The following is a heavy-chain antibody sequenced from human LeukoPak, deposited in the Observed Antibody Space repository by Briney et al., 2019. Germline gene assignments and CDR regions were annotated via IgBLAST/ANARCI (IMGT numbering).Heavy chain of an antibody. J-gene: IGHJ4*02. CDR2: ISYDGSNK. V-gene: IGHV3-30*04. Sequence: PGGSLRLSCAASGFTFSSYAMHWVRQAPGKGLEWVAVISYDGSNKYYADSVKGRFTISRDNSKNTLYLQMNSLRAEDTAVYYCATFLRGYSGYDDFDYWGQGTLVTVSS. D-gene: IGHD5-12*01. CDR3: ATFLRGYSGYDDFDY. CDR1: GFTFSSYA.